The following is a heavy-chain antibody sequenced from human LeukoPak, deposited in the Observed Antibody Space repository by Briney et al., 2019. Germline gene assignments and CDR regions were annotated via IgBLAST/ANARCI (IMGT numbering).Heavy chain of an antibody. J-gene: IGHJ4*02. D-gene: IGHD5-24*01. Sequence: SETLSLTCTVSGGSITNYYWGWFRQPPGKGLEWIGYIHNSGSTDYNASLKGRVSISADTSRSQFSLKLTSVTAADTAVYYCTAGRGWLTDYWGQGTLVTVSS. V-gene: IGHV4-59*01. CDR3: TAGRGWLTDY. CDR2: IHNSGST. CDR1: GGSITNYY.